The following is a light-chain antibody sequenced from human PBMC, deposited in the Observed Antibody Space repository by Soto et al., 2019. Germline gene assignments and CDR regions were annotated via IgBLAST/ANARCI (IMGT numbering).Light chain of an antibody. CDR2: DVS. J-gene: IGLJ2*01. Sequence: QSALTEPASVSGSPGQSITISCTGNSSDVGGYNYVSWYQQHPGKAPKLMIYDVSNRPSGVSNRFSGPKSGNTASLTISGLQAEDEADYYCSSYTSSSTLVVFGGGTKLTVL. CDR1: SSDVGGYNY. CDR3: SSYTSSSTLVV. V-gene: IGLV2-14*01.